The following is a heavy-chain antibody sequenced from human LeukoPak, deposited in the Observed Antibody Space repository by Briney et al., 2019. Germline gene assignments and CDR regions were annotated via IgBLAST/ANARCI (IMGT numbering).Heavy chain of an antibody. Sequence: PSETLSLTCTVSGGSISSYYWSWLRQPAGKGLEWIGRIYTSGSTNYNPSLKSRVTISVDTSKNQFSLKLSSVTAADTAVYYCARDQTRPSDIGVVPAAILGDWFDPWGQGTLVTVSS. CDR2: IYTSGST. V-gene: IGHV4-4*07. CDR1: GGSISSYY. CDR3: ARDQTRPSDIGVVPAAILGDWFDP. J-gene: IGHJ5*02. D-gene: IGHD2-2*02.